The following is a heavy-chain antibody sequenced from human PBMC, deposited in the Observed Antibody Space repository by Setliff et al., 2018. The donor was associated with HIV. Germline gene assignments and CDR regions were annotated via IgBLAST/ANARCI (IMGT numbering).Heavy chain of an antibody. CDR2: IDSDGSDT. V-gene: IGHV3-74*01. J-gene: IGHJ6*03. D-gene: IGHD3-22*01. Sequence: GESLKISCVASGLTFSNYWMHWVRQAPGKGLVWVSRIDSDGSDTDYADSVRGRFTISRDNAKNTLYLQMTSLRAGDTAAYYCARDIRAGNYPPYNYFYYMDVWGKGTTVTVSS. CDR3: ARDIRAGNYPPYNYFYYMDV. CDR1: GLTFSNYW.